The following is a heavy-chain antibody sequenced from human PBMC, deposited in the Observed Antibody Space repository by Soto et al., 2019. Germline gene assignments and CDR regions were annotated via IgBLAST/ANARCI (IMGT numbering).Heavy chain of an antibody. J-gene: IGHJ5*02. CDR2: IKSKTDGGTT. V-gene: IGHV3-15*07. Sequence: EVQLVESGGGLVKPGGSLRLSCAASGFTVSNAWMNWVRQIPGKGLEWVGRIKSKTDGGTTDYAAPVKGRFTISRDDSNNTLFLQMNSLRTEDTPVYYCTTGWEVYTTWGQGTLVTVSS. CDR3: TTGWEVYTT. CDR1: GFTVSNAW. D-gene: IGHD2-8*01.